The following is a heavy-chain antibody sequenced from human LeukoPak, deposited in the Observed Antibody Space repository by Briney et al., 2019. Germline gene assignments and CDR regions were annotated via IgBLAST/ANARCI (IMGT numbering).Heavy chain of an antibody. Sequence: GGSLRLSCAAPGFTFSSYSMNWVRQAPGKGLEWVSYISSSSSTIYYADSVKGRFTISRDNAKNSLYLQMNSLRAEDTAVYYCARGWLFGVVHWGQGTLVTVSS. CDR1: GFTFSSYS. J-gene: IGHJ4*02. CDR2: ISSSSSTI. D-gene: IGHD3-3*01. V-gene: IGHV3-48*04. CDR3: ARGWLFGVVH.